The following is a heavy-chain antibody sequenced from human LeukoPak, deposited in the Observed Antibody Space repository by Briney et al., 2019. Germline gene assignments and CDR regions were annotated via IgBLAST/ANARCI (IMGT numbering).Heavy chain of an antibody. J-gene: IGHJ1*01. V-gene: IGHV3-23*01. CDR3: AKDLHSSGWSVLGATFQH. D-gene: IGHD6-19*01. CDR1: GFTFSSYE. CDR2: ISGSGGST. Sequence: GGSLRLSCAASGFTFSSYEMNWVRQAPGKGLEWVSAISGSGGSTYYADSVKGRFTISRDNSKNTLYLQMNSLRAEDTAVYYCAKDLHSSGWSVLGATFQHWGQGTLVTVSS.